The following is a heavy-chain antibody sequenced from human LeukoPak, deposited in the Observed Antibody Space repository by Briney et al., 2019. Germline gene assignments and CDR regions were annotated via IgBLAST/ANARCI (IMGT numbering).Heavy chain of an antibody. J-gene: IGHJ3*02. CDR3: ATTPAVAGPGHGAFDI. Sequence: NPGESLKISCKGSGYSFTSYWIGWVRQMPGKGLEWMGIIYPGDSDTRYSPSFQGQVTISADKSITTAYLQWSSLKASDTAMYYCATTPAVAGPGHGAFDIWGQGTMVTVSS. D-gene: IGHD6-19*01. V-gene: IGHV5-51*01. CDR1: GYSFTSYW. CDR2: IYPGDSDT.